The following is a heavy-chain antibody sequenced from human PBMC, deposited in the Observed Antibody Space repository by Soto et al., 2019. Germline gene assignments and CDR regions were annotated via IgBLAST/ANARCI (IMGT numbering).Heavy chain of an antibody. CDR3: ARNPYYYGSGGGY. J-gene: IGHJ4*02. V-gene: IGHV1-8*01. D-gene: IGHD3-10*01. CDR1: GYTITSYD. CDR2: MNPNSGNT. Sequence: ASVKVSCKASGYTITSYDINWVRQATGQGLEWMGWMNPNSGNTGYAQKFQGRVTMTRNTSISTAYMELSSLRSEDTAVYYCARNPYYYGSGGGYWGQGTLVTVSS.